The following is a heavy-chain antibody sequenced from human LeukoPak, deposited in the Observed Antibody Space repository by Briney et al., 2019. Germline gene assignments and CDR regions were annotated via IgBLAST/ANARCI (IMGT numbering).Heavy chain of an antibody. J-gene: IGHJ4*02. D-gene: IGHD3-16*02. V-gene: IGHV4-4*07. Sequence: EWIGRIYTSGSTNYNPSLKSRVTMSVDTSKNQFSLKLSSVTAADTAVYYCARDLSVAFGGVIVPYYFDYWGQGTLVTVSS. CDR2: IYTSGST. CDR3: ARDLSVAFGGVIVPYYFDY.